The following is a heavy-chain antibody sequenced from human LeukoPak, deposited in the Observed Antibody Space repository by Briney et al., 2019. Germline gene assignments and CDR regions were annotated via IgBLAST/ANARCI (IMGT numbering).Heavy chain of an antibody. CDR2: IYTSGST. V-gene: IGHV4-61*02. CDR1: GGSISSGSYY. D-gene: IGHD5-24*01. CDR3: ARGMATTSPFDL. Sequence: PSQTLSLTCTVSGGSISSGSYYWSWIRQPAGKGLEWIGRIYTSGSTNYNPSLKSRVTITVDTSKNQFSLKLSSVTAADTAVYYCARGMATTSPFDLWGRGTLVTVSS. J-gene: IGHJ2*01.